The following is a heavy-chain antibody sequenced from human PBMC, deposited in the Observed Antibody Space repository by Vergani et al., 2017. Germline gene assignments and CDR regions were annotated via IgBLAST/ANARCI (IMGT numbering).Heavy chain of an antibody. V-gene: IGHV4-59*01. CDR2: IYDSGNT. Sequence: QVQLQESGPGLVKPSETLSLTCSVPGDSMNTYYGTWIRQPPGKGLEWIGYIYDSGNTKYNPSLKSRVTMSLDTSKNQFSLNLYSVTAANTAVYYCARGALWWLRQIDSWGQATLVTVSS. D-gene: IGHD2-21*01. CDR3: ARGALWWLRQIDS. CDR1: GDSMNTYY. J-gene: IGHJ4*02.